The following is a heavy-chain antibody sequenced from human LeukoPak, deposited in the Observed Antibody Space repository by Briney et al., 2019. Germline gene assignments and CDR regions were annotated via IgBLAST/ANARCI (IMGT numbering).Heavy chain of an antibody. D-gene: IGHD1-26*01. CDR3: ARDKRSGSYYGYYYYGMDV. V-gene: IGHV3-33*01. CDR1: GFTFSSYG. CDR2: IWYDGSNK. Sequence: PGGSLRLSCAASGFTFSSYGMHWVRQAPGKGLEWVAVIWYDGSNKYYADSVKGRFTISRGNSKNTLYLQMNSLRAEDTAVYYCARDKRSGSYYGYYYYGMDVWGQGTTVTVSS. J-gene: IGHJ6*02.